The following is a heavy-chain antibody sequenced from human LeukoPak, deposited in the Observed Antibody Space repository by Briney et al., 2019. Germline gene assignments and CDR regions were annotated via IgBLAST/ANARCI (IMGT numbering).Heavy chain of an antibody. CDR2: ISSSSSYI. Sequence: GGSLRLSCAASGFTFSSYSMNWVRQAPGKGLEWVSSISSSSSYIYYGDSVKGRFTISRDNAKNSLYLQMNSLRAEDTAVYYCARDRDIVVVPPPLDYWAQETLVTVSS. CDR1: GFTFSSYS. J-gene: IGHJ4*02. V-gene: IGHV3-21*01. CDR3: ARDRDIVVVPPPLDY. D-gene: IGHD2-2*01.